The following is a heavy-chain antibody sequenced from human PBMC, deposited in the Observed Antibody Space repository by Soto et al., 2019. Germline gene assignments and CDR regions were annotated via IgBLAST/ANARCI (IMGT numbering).Heavy chain of an antibody. D-gene: IGHD6-19*01. V-gene: IGHV3-21*01. CDR2: ISSSSSYI. Sequence: GGSLRLSCAASGFTFSNFSMNCVRQAPGKGLEWVSSISSSSSYIYYADSVKGRFTISRDNAKNSLYLQMNSLRAEDTAVYYCARDRGIAVAGTGVGNDAFDIWGQGTMVTVSS. CDR1: GFTFSNFS. J-gene: IGHJ3*02. CDR3: ARDRGIAVAGTGVGNDAFDI.